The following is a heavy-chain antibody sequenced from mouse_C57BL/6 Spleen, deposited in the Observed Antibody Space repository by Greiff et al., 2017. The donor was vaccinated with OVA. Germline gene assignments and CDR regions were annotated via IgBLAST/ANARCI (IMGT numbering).Heavy chain of an antibody. CDR1: GYAFTNYL. CDR3: AREGADAMDY. V-gene: IGHV1-54*01. CDR2: INPGRGGT. Sequence: VQLQQSGAELVRPGTSVKVSCKASGYAFTNYLIEWVKQRPGQGLEWIGVINPGRGGTNYNEKFKGKATLTADKSSSTAYMQLSSLTSEDSAVYFCAREGADAMDYWGQGTSVTVSS. J-gene: IGHJ4*01.